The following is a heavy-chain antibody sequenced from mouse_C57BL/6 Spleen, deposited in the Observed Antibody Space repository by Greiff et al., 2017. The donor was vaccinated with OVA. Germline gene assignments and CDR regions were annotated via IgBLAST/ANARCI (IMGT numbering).Heavy chain of an antibody. V-gene: IGHV1-55*01. CDR1: GYTFTSYW. Sequence: QVQLKQPGAELVKPGASVKMSCKASGYTFTSYWITWVKQRPGQGLEWLGDIYPGSGSTTYNEKFKSKATLTVDTSSRTAYMQLSSLTSEDSAVYYCEREWLRYFDYWSQGTTLTVSS. D-gene: IGHD1-1*01. CDR3: EREWLRYFDY. CDR2: IYPGSGST. J-gene: IGHJ2*01.